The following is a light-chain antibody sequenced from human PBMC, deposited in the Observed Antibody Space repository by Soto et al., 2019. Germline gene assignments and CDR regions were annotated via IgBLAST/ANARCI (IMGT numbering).Light chain of an antibody. J-gene: IGLJ2*01. CDR1: SSDIGSYNF. CDR2: EIN. CDR3: SSDTTTSTLI. Sequence: QSALTQPASVSGSPGQSITISCTGTSSDIGSYNFVSWYQQHPGKAPKLLIHEINYRPSGVSIRFSGSKSGNTAVLTFSGVQAEYEPDYYSSSDTTTSTLIFGGGTKLTVL. V-gene: IGLV2-14*01.